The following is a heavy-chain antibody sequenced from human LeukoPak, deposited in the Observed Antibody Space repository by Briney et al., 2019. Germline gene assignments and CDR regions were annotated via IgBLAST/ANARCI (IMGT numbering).Heavy chain of an antibody. J-gene: IGHJ4*02. D-gene: IGHD3-9*01. V-gene: IGHV3-74*01. CDR1: GFTFSSYW. CDR3: ASLAGIFDWLSDGDY. Sequence: GGSLRLSCAASGFTFSSYWMHWVRQAPGKGLVWVSRINSDGSSTSYADSVKGRFTISRDNAKNTLYLQMNSLRAEDTAVYYCASLAGIFDWLSDGDYWGQGTLVTVSS. CDR2: INSDGSST.